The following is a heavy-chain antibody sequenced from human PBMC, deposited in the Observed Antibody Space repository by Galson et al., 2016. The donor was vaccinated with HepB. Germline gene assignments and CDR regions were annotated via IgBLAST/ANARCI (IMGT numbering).Heavy chain of an antibody. CDR2: INSDSAII. V-gene: IGHV3-48*01. CDR1: GFTFSTYR. Sequence: SLRLSCAASGFTFSTYRMNWVRQAPGKGLEWIAYINSDSAIIQYEDSVKARFTISRDNAQNSLYLQRERLRAEDMAGYFCAIDKGNVAGGYPLFDLWGQGTLVTVSS. CDR3: AIDKGNVAGGYPLFDL. J-gene: IGHJ4*02. D-gene: IGHD2-8*02.